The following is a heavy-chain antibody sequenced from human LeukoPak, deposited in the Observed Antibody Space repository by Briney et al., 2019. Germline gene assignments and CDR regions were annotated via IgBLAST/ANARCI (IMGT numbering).Heavy chain of an antibody. V-gene: IGHV3-43*02. CDR2: VSWDGDTT. J-gene: IGHJ3*02. CDR3: AKARGLIGGAFDI. CDR1: GFTFRNYA. D-gene: IGHD3-22*01. Sequence: QPGGTLRLSCAGSGFTFRNYAMSWVRQAPGKGLEWVSLVSWDGDTTYYADSVKGRFTISRDNSKNSLYLQMNSLRTEDTALYYCAKARGLIGGAFDIWGQGTMVTVSS.